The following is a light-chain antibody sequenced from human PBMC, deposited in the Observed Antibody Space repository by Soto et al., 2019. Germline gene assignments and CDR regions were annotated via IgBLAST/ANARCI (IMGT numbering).Light chain of an antibody. CDR1: QSVSSY. CDR3: LQYGSSPGT. Sequence: EIVLPQSPGTLSLSPGERATLSCRASQSVSSYLAWYQQKRGQAPRLLIPGASSRATGIPGRFRGSGSGSVCTLTIGRPEPEHLAVYYCLQYGSSPGTFGGGNKVEIK. CDR2: GAS. J-gene: IGKJ4*01. V-gene: IGKV3-20*01.